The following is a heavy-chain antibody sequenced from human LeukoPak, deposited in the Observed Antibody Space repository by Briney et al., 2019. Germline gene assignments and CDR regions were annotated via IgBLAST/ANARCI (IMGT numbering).Heavy chain of an antibody. D-gene: IGHD6-19*01. V-gene: IGHV4-34*01. J-gene: IGHJ3*02. CDR3: ARNGIAVAGPPLSDVDAFDI. Sequence: SETLSLTCAVYGGSFSGYYWSWIRQPPGKGLEWIGEINHSGSTNYNPSLKSRVTISVDTSKNQFSLKLSSVTAADTAVYYCARNGIAVAGPPLSDVDAFDIWGQGTMVTVSS. CDR1: GGSFSGYY. CDR2: INHSGST.